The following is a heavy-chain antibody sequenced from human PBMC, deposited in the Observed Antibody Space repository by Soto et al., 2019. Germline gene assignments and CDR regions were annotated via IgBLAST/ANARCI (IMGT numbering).Heavy chain of an antibody. CDR2: INSAGST. V-gene: IGHV3-66*01. CDR3: VRENYYYGMDV. J-gene: IGHJ6*02. Sequence: GGSLRLSCAASGFDASVNYMTWVRQAPGKGLEWVSAINSAGSTFYADSVKGRFTISRGNSKNTLYLQMNSLRVEDTAMYYCVRENYYYGMDVWGQGTTVTSP. CDR1: GFDASVNY.